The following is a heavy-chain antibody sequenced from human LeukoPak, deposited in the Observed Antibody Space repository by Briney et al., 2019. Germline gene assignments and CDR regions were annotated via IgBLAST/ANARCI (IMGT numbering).Heavy chain of an antibody. CDR1: GYTFSDYS. CDR3: AILPGYSSGWYEVNY. D-gene: IGHD6-13*01. V-gene: IGHV3-48*01. CDR2: ISSSGSTT. Sequence: GGSLRLSCAASGYTFSDYSMNWVRQAPGKGLEWVSYISSSGSTTYYADSVKGRFTISRDNSRNTLYLQMNSPRAEDTAVYYCAILPGYSSGWYEVNYWGQGTLVTVSS. J-gene: IGHJ4*02.